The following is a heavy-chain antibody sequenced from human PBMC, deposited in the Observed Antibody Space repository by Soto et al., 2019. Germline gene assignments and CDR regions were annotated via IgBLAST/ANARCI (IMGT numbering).Heavy chain of an antibody. V-gene: IGHV4-34*01. Sequence: SSETLSLTCAVYGGSFSGYYWSWIRQPPGKGLEWIGEINHSGSTNYNPSLKSRVTISVDTSKSQFSLKLDSVTAADTAVYYCARGSAADYDFWSGYYTARYYYMDVWGKGTPVTVSS. D-gene: IGHD3-3*01. CDR3: ARGSAADYDFWSGYYTARYYYMDV. CDR1: GGSFSGYY. J-gene: IGHJ6*03. CDR2: INHSGST.